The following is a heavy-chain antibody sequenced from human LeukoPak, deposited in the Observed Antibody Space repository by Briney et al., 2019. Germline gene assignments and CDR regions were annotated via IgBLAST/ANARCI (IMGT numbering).Heavy chain of an antibody. CDR2: ISDSGGST. CDR1: GITLSNYG. V-gene: IGHV3-23*01. Sequence: PGGSLRLSCAVSGITLSNYGMSWVRQAPGKGLEWVAGISDSGGSTNYADSVKGRVTISRDNPKNTRYLQMNSLRAEDTAVYFCAKRGVVIRVILVGFHKEAYYFDSWGQGALVTVSS. CDR3: AKRGVVIRVILVGFHKEAYYFDS. D-gene: IGHD3-22*01. J-gene: IGHJ4*02.